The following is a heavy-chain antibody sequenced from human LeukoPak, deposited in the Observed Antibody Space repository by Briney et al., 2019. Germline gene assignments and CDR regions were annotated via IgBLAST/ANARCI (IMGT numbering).Heavy chain of an antibody. J-gene: IGHJ6*02. Sequence: GVSLRLSCTASGFTFNSYAMNWVRRAPGKGREWVSGIGAGGTFTYYADSVKGRFTIFRDNSRNTLYLQMNSLRADDTAVYYCAKDVRVGGGGMDVWGQGTPVTVSS. CDR3: AKDVRVGGGGMDV. CDR1: GFTFNSYA. D-gene: IGHD1-26*01. V-gene: IGHV3-23*01. CDR2: IGAGGTFT.